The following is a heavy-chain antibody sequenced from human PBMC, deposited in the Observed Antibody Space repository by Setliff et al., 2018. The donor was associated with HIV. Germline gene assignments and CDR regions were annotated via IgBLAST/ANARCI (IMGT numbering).Heavy chain of an antibody. Sequence: KTSETLSLTCILSGGSISTSNYYWGWIRQPPGKGLEWIGSIYYSGSTYYTPSLKSRVTISVDTSKNQFSLKLSSVTAADTAVYYCARHCGWLPREIDYWGQGTLVTVSS. V-gene: IGHV4-39*01. CDR2: IYYSGST. CDR3: ARHCGWLPREIDY. D-gene: IGHD5-12*01. CDR1: GGSISTSNYY. J-gene: IGHJ4*02.